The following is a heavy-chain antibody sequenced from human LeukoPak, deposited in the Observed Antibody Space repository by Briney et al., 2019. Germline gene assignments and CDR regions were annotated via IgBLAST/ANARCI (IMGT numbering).Heavy chain of an antibody. CDR3: ASGDFWSGYYPHYYIDV. J-gene: IGHJ6*03. D-gene: IGHD3-3*01. V-gene: IGHV4-38-2*01. Sequence: SETLSLTCAVSGYSISSGYYWGWIRQAPGKGREGIGSIYHSGSTYYNPSLKSRVTISVDTSKNQFSLKLSSVTAAVTAVDYCASGDFWSGYYPHYYIDVWGKGTMVTVSS. CDR2: IYHSGST. CDR1: GYSISSGYY.